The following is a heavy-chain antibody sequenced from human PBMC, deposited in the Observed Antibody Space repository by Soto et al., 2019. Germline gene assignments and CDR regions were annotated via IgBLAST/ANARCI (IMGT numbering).Heavy chain of an antibody. V-gene: IGHV3-64*01. J-gene: IGHJ6*02. D-gene: IGHD1-26*01. CDR3: ARGHLRWDHRSYGMDV. CDR2: ISNDAVHT. Sequence: EVQLVESGGGLVQPGGSLTLSCVASGFTFTTYCMHWVRQAPGKGLEYLSAISNDAVHTYYANSVKDRFTISRDNTKDTVDLHLGGVMREVMAVYYCARGHLRWDHRSYGMDVWGQGTTVTVSS. CDR1: GFTFTTYC.